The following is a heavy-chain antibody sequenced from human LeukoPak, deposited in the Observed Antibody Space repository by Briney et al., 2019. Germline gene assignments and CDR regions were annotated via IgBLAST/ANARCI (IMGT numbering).Heavy chain of an antibody. CDR3: ARGPYSYDSSGAFDI. CDR2: IYTSGST. CDR1: GGSISSGSYY. D-gene: IGHD3-22*01. Sequence: PSETLSLTCTVSGGSISSGSYYWSWIRQPAGKGLEWIGRIYTSGSTNYNPSLKTRVTISVDTSKNQFALKLSSVTAADTAVYFCARGPYSYDSSGAFDIWGQGTMVTVSS. J-gene: IGHJ3*02. V-gene: IGHV4-61*02.